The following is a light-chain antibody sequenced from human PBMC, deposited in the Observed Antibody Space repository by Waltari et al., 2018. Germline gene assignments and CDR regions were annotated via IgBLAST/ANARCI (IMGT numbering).Light chain of an antibody. V-gene: IGLV2-11*01. CDR2: DVA. CDR1: GSDLGGYNY. Sequence: QSALTQPRSVSGSLGPSVTISCTGTGSDLGGYNYVPWYQQHPDKVPKLIIFDVAKRPSGVPDRFSGSKSGNTASLTISGLQAEDEADYYCCSYAGSYTFVFGVGTKVSVV. J-gene: IGLJ1*01. CDR3: CSYAGSYTFV.